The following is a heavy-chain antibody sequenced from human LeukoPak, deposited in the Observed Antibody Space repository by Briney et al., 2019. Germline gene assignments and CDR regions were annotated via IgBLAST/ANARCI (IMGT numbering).Heavy chain of an antibody. D-gene: IGHD4-17*01. CDR2: IIPIFGTA. CDR3: ARAIYGDLYYFDY. CDR1: GGTFSSYA. J-gene: IGHJ4*02. V-gene: IGHV1-69*13. Sequence: ASVKVSCEASGGTFSSYAISWVRQAPGQGLEWMGGIIPIFGTANYAQKFQGRVTITADESTSTAYMELSSLRSEDTAVYYCARAIYGDLYYFDYWGQGTLVTVSS.